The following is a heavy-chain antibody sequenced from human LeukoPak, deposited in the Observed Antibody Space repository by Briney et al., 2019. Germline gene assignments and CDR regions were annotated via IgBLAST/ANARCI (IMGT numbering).Heavy chain of an antibody. V-gene: IGHV3-23*01. Sequence: GGSLRLSCAASGFTFSSYAMSWVRQAPGKGLEWVSAISGSGGSTYYADSVKGRFTISRDNSKNTLYLQMNSLRAEDTAVYYCTTVRLTFLEWLLKHWGQGTLVTVSS. CDR3: TTVRLTFLEWLLKH. J-gene: IGHJ4*02. CDR2: ISGSGGST. CDR1: GFTFSSYA. D-gene: IGHD3-3*02.